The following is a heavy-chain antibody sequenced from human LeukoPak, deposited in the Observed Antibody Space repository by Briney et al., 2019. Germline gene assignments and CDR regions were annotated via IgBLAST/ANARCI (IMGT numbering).Heavy chain of an antibody. Sequence: GASVKVSCKASGGTFNTSPLSWLRQAPGQGLEWMGGIIPIFGTANYAQKFQGRVTITADKSTSTAYMELSSLRSEDTAVYYCARVPLKRVYYYYYMDVWGKGTTVTVSS. J-gene: IGHJ6*03. CDR3: ARVPLKRVYYYYYMDV. CDR2: IIPIFGTA. V-gene: IGHV1-69*06. CDR1: GGTFNTSP. D-gene: IGHD3-3*01.